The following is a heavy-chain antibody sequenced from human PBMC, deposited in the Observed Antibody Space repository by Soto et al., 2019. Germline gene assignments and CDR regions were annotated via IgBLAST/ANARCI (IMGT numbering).Heavy chain of an antibody. V-gene: IGHV3-21*01. J-gene: IGHJ3*02. CDR3: AKGKSGYHAFDI. Sequence: GGSLRLSCAASGFTFSSYSMNWVRQAPGKGLEWVSSISSSSSYIYYADLVKGRFTISRDDAKNSLYLQMNSLRAEDTAVYYCAKGKSGYHAFDIWGQGTMVTVSS. CDR1: GFTFSSYS. CDR2: ISSSSSYI. D-gene: IGHD5-12*01.